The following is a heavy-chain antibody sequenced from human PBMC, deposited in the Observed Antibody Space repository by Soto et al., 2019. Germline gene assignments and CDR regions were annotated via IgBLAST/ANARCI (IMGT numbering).Heavy chain of an antibody. Sequence: ASETLSLTCTVSGGPISSGDYYWSWIRQPPGKGLEWIGYIYYSGSTYYNPSLKSRVTISVDTSKNQFSLKLSSVTAADTAVYYCARERPIYDSSGYYYLGPFDYWGQGTLVTVSS. V-gene: IGHV4-30-4*01. J-gene: IGHJ4*02. CDR3: ARERPIYDSSGYYYLGPFDY. CDR2: IYYSGST. D-gene: IGHD3-22*01. CDR1: GGPISSGDYY.